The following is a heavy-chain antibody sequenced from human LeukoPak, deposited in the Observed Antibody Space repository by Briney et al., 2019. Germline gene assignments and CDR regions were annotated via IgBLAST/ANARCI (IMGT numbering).Heavy chain of an antibody. J-gene: IGHJ4*02. Sequence: SETLSLTCTVSGGSISSSSYYWGWIRQPPGKGLEWIGSIYYSGSTYYNPSLKSRVTISVDTSKNQFSLKLSSVTAADTAVYYCARHPSAGWRWNSRSNFDYWGQGTLVTVSS. CDR1: GGSISSSSYY. CDR3: ARHPSAGWRWNSRSNFDY. D-gene: IGHD1-7*01. CDR2: IYYSGST. V-gene: IGHV4-39*01.